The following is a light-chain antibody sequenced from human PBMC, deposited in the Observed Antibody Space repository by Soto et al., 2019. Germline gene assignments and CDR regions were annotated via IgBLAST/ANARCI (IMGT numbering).Light chain of an antibody. Sequence: EIVLTQSPGTLSLSPGERATLFCRASQSVSSSYLAGYQQTPGQAPRLLIYGASIRATGIPDRFQRSGSGTDFTLTISRLEPEVFAVYYCQQHGSSPYIFGQGPRLEIK. CDR1: QSVSSSY. CDR3: QQHGSSPYI. CDR2: GAS. V-gene: IGKV3-20*01. J-gene: IGKJ2*01.